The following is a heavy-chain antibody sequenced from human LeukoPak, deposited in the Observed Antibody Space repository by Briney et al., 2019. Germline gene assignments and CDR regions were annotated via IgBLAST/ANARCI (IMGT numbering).Heavy chain of an antibody. V-gene: IGHV4-4*07. Sequence: SETLSLICTVSGGPISSYHWRWIRQPPGKGLEWIGRLYTSGSTNYNPSLKSRVTMSLDTSKNQFSLKLNPVTAADPAVYYCARDLGMNSFYYGTHGWREGTTVTVSS. CDR2: LYTSGST. CDR3: ARDLGMNSFYYGTHG. J-gene: IGHJ6*01. CDR1: GGPISSYH. D-gene: IGHD1-14*01.